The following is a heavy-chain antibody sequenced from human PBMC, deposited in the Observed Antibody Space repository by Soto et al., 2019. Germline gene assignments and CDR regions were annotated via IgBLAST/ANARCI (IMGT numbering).Heavy chain of an antibody. Sequence: SETLSLTCPVSGVSISNSGYYWGWIRQPPGKGLEGIGRIYYSGSTYYNPSLKSRVTISVDKSKNQFSLKLSSVTAADTGVYYCARQGDFWSGYFNGRDAHPATDGYYYMDVWGKGTTVTVSS. V-gene: IGHV4-39*01. CDR1: GVSISNSGYY. CDR3: ARQGDFWSGYFNGRDAHPATDGYYYMDV. D-gene: IGHD3-3*01. CDR2: IYYSGST. J-gene: IGHJ6*03.